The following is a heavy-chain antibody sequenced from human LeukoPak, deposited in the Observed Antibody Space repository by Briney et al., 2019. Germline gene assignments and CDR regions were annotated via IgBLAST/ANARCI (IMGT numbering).Heavy chain of an antibody. D-gene: IGHD3-10*01. CDR3: ARANFEYYYGSGSYFTFDY. J-gene: IGHJ4*02. V-gene: IGHV4-34*01. Sequence: SETLSLTCTVSGGSISSHYWSWIRQPPGKGLEWIGEINHSGSTNYNPSLKSRVTISVDTSKNQFSLKLSSVTAADTAVYYCARANFEYYYGSGSYFTFDYWGQGTLVTVSS. CDR1: GGSISSHY. CDR2: INHSGST.